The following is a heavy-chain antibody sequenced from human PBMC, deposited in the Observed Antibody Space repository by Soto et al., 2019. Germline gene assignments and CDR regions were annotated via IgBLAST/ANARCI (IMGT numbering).Heavy chain of an antibody. CDR1: GGTFSSYA. D-gene: IGHD5-18*01. CDR2: IIPIFGTA. J-gene: IGHJ6*02. Sequence: VASVKVSCKASGGTFSSYAISWVRQAPGQGLEWMGGIIPIFGTANYAQKFQGRVTITADESTSTAYMELSSLRSEDTAVYYCARPFTAMVKYYYYYGMDVWGQGTTVTVSS. V-gene: IGHV1-69*13. CDR3: ARPFTAMVKYYYYYGMDV.